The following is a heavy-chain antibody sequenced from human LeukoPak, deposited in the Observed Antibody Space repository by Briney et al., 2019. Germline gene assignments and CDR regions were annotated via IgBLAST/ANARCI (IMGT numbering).Heavy chain of an antibody. CDR2: IYSGGST. D-gene: IGHD1-26*01. Sequence: PGGSLRLSCAASGFTVSSNYMSWVRQAPGKGLEWVSVIYSGGSTYYADSVKGRFTISRDNSKNTLYLQMNSLRVEDTAVYYCASARYSGSYWYYFDYWGQGTLVTVSS. V-gene: IGHV3-66*01. CDR1: GFTVSSNY. CDR3: ASARYSGSYWYYFDY. J-gene: IGHJ4*02.